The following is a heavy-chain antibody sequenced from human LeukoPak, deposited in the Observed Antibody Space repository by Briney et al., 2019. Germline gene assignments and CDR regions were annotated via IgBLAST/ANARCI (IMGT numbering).Heavy chain of an antibody. CDR3: ARDPCPSGCPGGGTPKNSWYFDL. CDR2: ISSSSSYI. V-gene: IGHV3-21*01. D-gene: IGHD2-15*01. Sequence: AGGSLRLSCAASGFTFSSYSMNWVRQAPGKGLEWVSSISSSSSYIYYADPVKGRFTISRDNAKNSLYLQMNSLRAEDTAVYYCARDPCPSGCPGGGTPKNSWYFDLWGRGTLVTVSS. J-gene: IGHJ2*01. CDR1: GFTFSSYS.